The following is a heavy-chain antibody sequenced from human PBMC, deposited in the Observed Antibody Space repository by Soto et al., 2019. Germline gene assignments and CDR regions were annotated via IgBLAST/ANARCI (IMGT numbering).Heavy chain of an antibody. Sequence: QVQLQQWGAGLLKPSETLSLTCAVYGGSFSGYYWSWIRQPPGKGLEWIGEINHSGSTNYNPSLKSRATISVDTSKNQFSLKLSSVTAADTAVYYCARGSSLGYWGQGTLVTVSS. CDR2: INHSGST. CDR1: GGSFSGYY. V-gene: IGHV4-34*01. J-gene: IGHJ4*02. CDR3: ARGSSLGY.